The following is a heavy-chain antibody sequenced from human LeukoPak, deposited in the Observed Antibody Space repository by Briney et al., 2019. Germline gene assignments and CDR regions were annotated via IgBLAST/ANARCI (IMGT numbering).Heavy chain of an antibody. D-gene: IGHD3-10*01. CDR2: ISSSSSYI. CDR1: GFTFGSYS. J-gene: IGHJ4*02. Sequence: GGSLRLSCAASGFTFGSYSMNWVRQAPGKGLEWVSSISSSSSYIYYADSVKGRFTISRDNAKNSLYLQMNSLRAEDTAVYYCARGGITMVRGVVYFDYWGQGTLVTVSS. CDR3: ARGGITMVRGVVYFDY. V-gene: IGHV3-21*01.